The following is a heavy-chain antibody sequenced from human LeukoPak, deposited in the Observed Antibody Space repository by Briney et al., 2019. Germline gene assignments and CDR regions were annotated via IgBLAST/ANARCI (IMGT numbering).Heavy chain of an antibody. CDR3: ARIDVAAADYYFDY. CDR2: MNPNSGNT. J-gene: IGHJ4*02. D-gene: IGHD6-13*01. CDR1: GYTFTSYD. Sequence: ASVKVSCKASGYTFTSYDINWVRQATGQGPEWMGWMNPNSGNTGYAQKFQGRVTMTTDTSTSTAYMELRSLRSDDTAVYYCARIDVAAADYYFDYWGQGTLVTVSS. V-gene: IGHV1-8*01.